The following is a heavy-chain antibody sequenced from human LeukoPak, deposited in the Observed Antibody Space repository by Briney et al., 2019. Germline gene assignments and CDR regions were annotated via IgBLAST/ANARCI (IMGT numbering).Heavy chain of an antibody. Sequence: GESLKISCKGSGYSFTSYWNGWVRQMPGKGLEWMGIIYPGDSDTRYSPSFQGQVTISADKSISTAYLQWSSLKASDTAMYYCARHLRYYYDSSGYPNDAFDIWGQGTMVTVSS. D-gene: IGHD3-22*01. V-gene: IGHV5-51*01. CDR1: GYSFTSYW. J-gene: IGHJ3*02. CDR2: IYPGDSDT. CDR3: ARHLRYYYDSSGYPNDAFDI.